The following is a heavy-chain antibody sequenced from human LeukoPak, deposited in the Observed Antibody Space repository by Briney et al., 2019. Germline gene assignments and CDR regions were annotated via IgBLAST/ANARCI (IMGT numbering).Heavy chain of an antibody. CDR1: GFTFSTYD. CDR2: ISGSGGST. CDR3: AKDASSGTYYDY. Sequence: GGSLRLSCAASGFTFSTYDMSWVRQAPGKGLEWVSAISGSGGSTYYADSVKGRFTISRDSSKNTLYMQMNSLRAEDTAVYYCAKDASSGTYYDYWGQGTLVTVSS. J-gene: IGHJ4*02. D-gene: IGHD1-26*01. V-gene: IGHV3-23*01.